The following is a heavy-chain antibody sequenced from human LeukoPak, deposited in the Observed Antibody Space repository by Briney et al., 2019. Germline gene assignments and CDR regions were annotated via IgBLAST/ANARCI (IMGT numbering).Heavy chain of an antibody. D-gene: IGHD3-10*01. CDR3: ARHVTYYYGSGRPRFDY. V-gene: IGHV4-34*01. Sequence: PSETLSLTCAVYGGSFSGYYWSWIRQPPGKGLEWIGEINHSGSTNYNPSLKSRVTISVDTSKNQFSLKLSSVTAADTAVYYCARHVTYYYGSGRPRFDYWGQGTLVTVSS. CDR1: GGSFSGYY. J-gene: IGHJ4*02. CDR2: INHSGST.